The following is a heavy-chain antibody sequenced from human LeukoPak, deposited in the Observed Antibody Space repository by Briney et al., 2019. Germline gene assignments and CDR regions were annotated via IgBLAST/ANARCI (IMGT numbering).Heavy chain of an antibody. V-gene: IGHV5-51*01. CDR1: GYSFTSYW. CDR2: IYPGDSDT. CDR3: ARVEANYYGSGSLFDY. D-gene: IGHD3-10*01. Sequence: GEPLKISCKGSGYSFTSYWIGWVRQMPGKGLEWMGIIYPGDSDTRYSPSFQGQVTISADKSISTAYLQWSSLKASDTAMYYCARVEANYYGSGSLFDYWGQGTLVTVSS. J-gene: IGHJ4*02.